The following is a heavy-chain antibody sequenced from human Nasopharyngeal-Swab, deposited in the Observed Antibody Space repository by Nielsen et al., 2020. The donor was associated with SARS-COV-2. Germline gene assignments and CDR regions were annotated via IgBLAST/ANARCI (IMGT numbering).Heavy chain of an antibody. CDR2: VSGSGGRT. Sequence: RGSLRLSCTPSGFTFSSYALNWVRPVPGKWLEWVSSVSGSGGRTHYANSVTGRFAISRDTPKNPLYLQMNSLRVEDTAIYYCAKSGSEYDYDHIPVPIDFWGQGTLVAVSS. CDR3: AKSGSEYDYDHIPVPIDF. CDR1: GFTFSSYA. V-gene: IGHV3-23*01. D-gene: IGHD3-16*01. J-gene: IGHJ4*02.